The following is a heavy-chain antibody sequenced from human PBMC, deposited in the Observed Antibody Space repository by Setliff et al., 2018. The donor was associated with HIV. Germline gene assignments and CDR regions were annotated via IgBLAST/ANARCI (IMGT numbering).Heavy chain of an antibody. D-gene: IGHD3-16*01. CDR1: GYTFTGYY. CDR3: ARWPTWASRYYYYYMDD. Sequence: ASVKVSCKPSGYTFTGYYRHWVRQAPGQGLEWMGWINPNSGGTNYAQKFQGRVTMTSDTSISTAHMELSRLRSGDTAVYYCARWPTWASRYYYYYMDDWGKGTTVTVSS. V-gene: IGHV1-2*02. CDR2: INPNSGGT. J-gene: IGHJ6*03.